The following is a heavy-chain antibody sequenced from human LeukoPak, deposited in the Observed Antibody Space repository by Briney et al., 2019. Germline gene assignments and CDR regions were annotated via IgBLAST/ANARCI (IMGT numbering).Heavy chain of an antibody. CDR3: ARTTEGRVTSFAY. CDR1: GGCISSRSYY. J-gene: IGHJ4*02. CDR2: IYYSGST. D-gene: IGHD1-1*01. Sequence: SETLSLTCTVSGGCISSRSYYWGWIRQPPGEGLEWIGNIYYSGSTDYNPSLKSRVTISLDTSKNQFSLKLNSVTAADTAVYYCARTTEGRVTSFAYWGQGTLVTVSS. V-gene: IGHV4-39*01.